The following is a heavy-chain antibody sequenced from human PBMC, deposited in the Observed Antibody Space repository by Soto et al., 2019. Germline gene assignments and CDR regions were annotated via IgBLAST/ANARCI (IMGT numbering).Heavy chain of an antibody. J-gene: IGHJ4*02. Sequence: ASVKVSCKASGYTFTSYAMNWVRQAPGQGLEWMGWISPYNGNTNYAQKLQGGVTMTTDTSTSTAYMELRSLRSDDTAMYYCARDISGLLGFIADYWGQGTLVTVSS. CDR2: ISPYNGNT. D-gene: IGHD3-22*01. CDR1: GYTFTSYA. V-gene: IGHV1-18*01. CDR3: ARDISGLLGFIADY.